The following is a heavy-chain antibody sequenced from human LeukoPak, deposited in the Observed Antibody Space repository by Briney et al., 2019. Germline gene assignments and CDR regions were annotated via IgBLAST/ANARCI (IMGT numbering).Heavy chain of an antibody. CDR1: GFTFSSYA. Sequence: GGSLRLSCAASGFTFSSYATSWVRQAPGKGLEWVSAISGSGGSTYYADSVKGRFTISRDNSKNTLYLQMNSLRAEDTAVYYCAKDLFVVVTAIGGWFDPWGQGTLVTVSS. CDR3: AKDLFVVVTAIGGWFDP. CDR2: ISGSGGST. J-gene: IGHJ5*02. V-gene: IGHV3-23*01. D-gene: IGHD2-21*02.